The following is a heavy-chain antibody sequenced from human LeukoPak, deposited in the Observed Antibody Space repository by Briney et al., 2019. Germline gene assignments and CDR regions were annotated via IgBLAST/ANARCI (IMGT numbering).Heavy chain of an antibody. CDR3: ARDQSYDILAGYLWAFDY. J-gene: IGHJ4*02. V-gene: IGHV3-7*01. D-gene: IGHD3-9*01. Sequence: GGSLRLSCAASGFTFSSYWMSWVRQAPGKGLEWVANIKQDGSEKYYVDSVKGRFTISRDNAKNSLYLQMNSLRAEDTAVYYCARDQSYDILAGYLWAFDYWGQGTLVTVSS. CDR2: IKQDGSEK. CDR1: GFTFSSYW.